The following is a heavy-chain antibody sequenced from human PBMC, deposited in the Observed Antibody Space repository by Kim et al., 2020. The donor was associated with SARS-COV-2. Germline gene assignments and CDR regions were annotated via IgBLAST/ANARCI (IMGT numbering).Heavy chain of an antibody. J-gene: IGHJ5*02. D-gene: IGHD1-26*01. Sequence: SETLSLTCTVSGGSISSYYWSWIRQPPGKGLEWIGYIYYSGSTNYNPSLKSRVTISVDTSKNQFSLKLSSVTAADTAVYYCARDVVRLGWFDPWGQGTLVTVSS. CDR1: GGSISSYY. CDR3: ARDVVRLGWFDP. V-gene: IGHV4-59*01. CDR2: IYYSGST.